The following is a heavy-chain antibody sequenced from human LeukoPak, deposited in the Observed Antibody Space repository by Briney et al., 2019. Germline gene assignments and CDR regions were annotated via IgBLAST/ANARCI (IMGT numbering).Heavy chain of an antibody. CDR3: VKDNPLDY. CDR2: IRYDGNIK. V-gene: IGHV3-30*02. Sequence: GGSLRLSCGASAFTFSSYGMRWVRQSPDKGLEWVAFIRYDGNIKFYADSMKGRFTISRDNSKNTLYLHINSLRPEDTALYYCVKDNPLDYWGQGTLVTVSS. D-gene: IGHD1-14*01. CDR1: AFTFSSYG. J-gene: IGHJ4*02.